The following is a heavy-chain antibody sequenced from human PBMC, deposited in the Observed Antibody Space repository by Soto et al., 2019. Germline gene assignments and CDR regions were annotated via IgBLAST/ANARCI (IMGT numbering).Heavy chain of an antibody. CDR3: VRGKGGGYFVEEKEFDY. V-gene: IGHV4-39*01. J-gene: IGHJ4*02. Sequence: PSETLSLTCTVSGGSINSNSYYWGWIRQPPGKGLEWIGNIYHSGTSYYNPSLKSRVTMSVDTSNNQFSLKLSSVTAADTAVYYCVRGKGGGYFVEEKEFDYWGQGTQVTVSS. CDR2: IYHSGTS. CDR1: GGSINSNSYY. D-gene: IGHD3-10*01.